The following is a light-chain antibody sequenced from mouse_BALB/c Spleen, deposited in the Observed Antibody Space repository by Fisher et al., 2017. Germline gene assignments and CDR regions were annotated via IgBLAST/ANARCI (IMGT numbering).Light chain of an antibody. CDR2: LTS. CDR1: SSVSY. J-gene: IGKJ1*01. CDR3: QQRSSYPWT. V-gene: IGKV4-57*01. Sequence: IVLTQSTAIMSASPGEKVTMTCSASSSVSYMHWYQQKPGSSPKPWIYLTSNLASGVPARFSGSGSGTSYSLTISRMEAEDAATYYCQQRSSYPWTFGGGTKLEIK.